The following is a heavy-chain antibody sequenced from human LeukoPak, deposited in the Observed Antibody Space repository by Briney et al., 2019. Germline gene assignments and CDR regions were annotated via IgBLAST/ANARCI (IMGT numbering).Heavy chain of an antibody. Sequence: GGSLRLSCAASGFTFSSYWMSWVRQAPGKGLEWVANIKQDGSEKYYVVSVKGRFTISRDNSKNTLYLQMNSLRAEDTAVYYCTKDHVSAPTQFRFLEWLPNWFDPWGQGTLVTVSS. J-gene: IGHJ5*02. CDR3: TKDHVSAPTQFRFLEWLPNWFDP. CDR1: GFTFSSYW. V-gene: IGHV3-7*01. D-gene: IGHD3-3*01. CDR2: IKQDGSEK.